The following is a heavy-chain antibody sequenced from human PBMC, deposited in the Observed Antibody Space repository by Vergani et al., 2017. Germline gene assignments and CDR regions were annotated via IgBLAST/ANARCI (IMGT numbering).Heavy chain of an antibody. J-gene: IGHJ2*01. V-gene: IGHV4-38-2*01. Sequence: QVRLEESGPGLVKPSETLSLTCSVSGYSIGSGFYWAGIRRPPGGGLQWLTSIHNKGKTYHNPSLKSRVSVSLDTSKNRFSLHLTSATATDTAVYYCARSQGDYWYFDLWGPGSLVTVSS. CDR3: ARSQGDYWYFDL. CDR1: GYSIGSGFY. CDR2: IHNKGKT. D-gene: IGHD2-21*01.